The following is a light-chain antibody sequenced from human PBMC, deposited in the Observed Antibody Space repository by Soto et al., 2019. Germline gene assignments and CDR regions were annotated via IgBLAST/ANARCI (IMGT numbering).Light chain of an antibody. J-gene: IGKJ1*01. Sequence: SSRTSETVAGSDLAWYQQKPGQDPRLLIHGASTRATGIADRFSGSGSGTDFTLTISRLEPEDFAVYYCQLYGTSPKTFGQGTKVDIK. V-gene: IGKV3-20*01. CDR1: ETVAGSD. CDR3: QLYGTSPKT. CDR2: GAS.